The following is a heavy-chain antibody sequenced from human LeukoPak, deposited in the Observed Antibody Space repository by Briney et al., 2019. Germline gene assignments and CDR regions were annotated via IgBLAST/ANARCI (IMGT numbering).Heavy chain of an antibody. CDR1: GFTFNSYA. CDR2: ISGRGDST. D-gene: IGHD6-19*01. J-gene: IGHJ4*02. CDR3: ARQPDISVAGRIDS. V-gene: IGHV3-23*01. Sequence: PGGSLRLSCAASGFTFNSYAMHWVRQAPGKGLEWVSAISGRGDSTYYTGSVEGRFTISRDNSKNTMSLQMNSLLVDDTAVYYCARQPDISVAGRIDSWGQGTLVTVSS.